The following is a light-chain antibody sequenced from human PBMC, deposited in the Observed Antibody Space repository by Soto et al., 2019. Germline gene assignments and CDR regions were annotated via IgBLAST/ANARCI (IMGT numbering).Light chain of an antibody. CDR2: EVS. J-gene: IGLJ2*01. CDR3: SSYTSSTILPVV. Sequence: QSALTQPASVSGSPGQSITISCTGTSSDVGGYKYVSWYQQLPGKAPKLMIYEVSNRPSGVSNRFSGSKSGNTASLTVSGLQPADEADYHCSSYTSSTILPVVFGGGTKVTVL. CDR1: SSDVGGYKY. V-gene: IGLV2-14*01.